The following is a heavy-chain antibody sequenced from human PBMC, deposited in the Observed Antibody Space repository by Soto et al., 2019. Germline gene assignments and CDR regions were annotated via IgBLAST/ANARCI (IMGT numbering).Heavy chain of an antibody. D-gene: IGHD6-6*01. V-gene: IGHV3-23*01. J-gene: IGHJ6*03. CDR1: GFTFSSYA. Sequence: GGSLRLSCAASGFTFSSYAMSWVRQAPGKGLEWVSVIIASGGNTYHADSVKGRFTISRDNSKNILYLQMNSLRAEDTAVYYCAKYSSSSGYYFYSYMDVWGKGTTVTVSS. CDR2: IIASGGNT. CDR3: AKYSSSSGYYFYSYMDV.